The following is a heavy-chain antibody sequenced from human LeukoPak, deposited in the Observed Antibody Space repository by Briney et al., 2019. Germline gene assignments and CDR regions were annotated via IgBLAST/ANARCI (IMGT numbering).Heavy chain of an antibody. Sequence: SETLSLTCTVSGAPVRDYYWSWIRQSPGKGLEWIAYTSYSGDADYNPSLRSRVAMSIDTTNNQFSLRLTSVTAADTAVYYCARHAPGYSSGRFDPCGQGILVTVSS. D-gene: IGHD3-22*01. CDR3: ARHAPGYSSGRFDP. CDR2: TSYSGDA. CDR1: GAPVRDYY. V-gene: IGHV4-59*08. J-gene: IGHJ5*02.